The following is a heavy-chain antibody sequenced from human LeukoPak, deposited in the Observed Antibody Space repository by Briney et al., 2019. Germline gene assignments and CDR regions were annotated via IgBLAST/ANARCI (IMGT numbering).Heavy chain of an antibody. CDR1: GGSISSYY. V-gene: IGHV4-59*08. CDR2: IYYSGST. D-gene: IGHD3-10*01. Sequence: SETLSLTCTVSGGSISSYYWSWIRQPPGKGLEWIGYIYYSGSTNYNPSLKSRVTISVDTSKNQFSLKLSSVTAADTAVYYCARLVFVTMVRGVIDYWGQGTLVTVSS. J-gene: IGHJ4*02. CDR3: ARLVFVTMVRGVIDY.